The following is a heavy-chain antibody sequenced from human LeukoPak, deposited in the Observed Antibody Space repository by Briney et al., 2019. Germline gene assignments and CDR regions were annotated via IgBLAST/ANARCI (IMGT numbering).Heavy chain of an antibody. V-gene: IGHV4-59*08. CDR3: ARQPIVQRTYAFDI. Sequence: PSETLSLTCTVSGASISSYCWSWIRQPPGKGLEWIGYIYYDGSTNYNPSLKSRVTISVDTSKNQSSLKLNSVTAADTAVYYCARQPIVQRTYAFDIWGQGTMVTVSS. CDR1: GASISSYC. CDR2: IYYDGST. J-gene: IGHJ3*02. D-gene: IGHD3-16*02.